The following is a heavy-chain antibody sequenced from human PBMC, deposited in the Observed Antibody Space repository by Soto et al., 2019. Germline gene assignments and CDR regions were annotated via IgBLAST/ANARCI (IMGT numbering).Heavy chain of an antibody. D-gene: IGHD3-10*01. J-gene: IGHJ5*02. CDR3: APRRGVKGGWFDP. Sequence: SETLSLTCTVSGGSVSSRSYYWGWIRQPPGKGPEWIGSIYYSGSTYYNPSLKSRVTISVDTSKNQFSLKLSSVTAADTAVYYCAPRRGVKGGWFDPWGQGTLVTVSS. CDR2: IYYSGST. CDR1: GGSVSSRSYY. V-gene: IGHV4-39*01.